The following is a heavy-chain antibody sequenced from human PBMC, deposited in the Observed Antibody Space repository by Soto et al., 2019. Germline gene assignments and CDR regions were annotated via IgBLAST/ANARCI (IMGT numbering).Heavy chain of an antibody. D-gene: IGHD4-4*01. V-gene: IGHV4-30-4*08. J-gene: IGHJ4*02. CDR3: ARAGSDYSSSN. Sequence: QVQLQESGPGLVKPSQTLSLTCTVSGDSITTNDNYWTWIRQPPGTGLEWIGYIYYTGTTSYNPSVRSRVTILLDTSRNQFSLRLTSVSAADTAVYYCARAGSDYSSSNWGQGTLVIVSS. CDR1: GDSITTNDNY. CDR2: IYYTGTT.